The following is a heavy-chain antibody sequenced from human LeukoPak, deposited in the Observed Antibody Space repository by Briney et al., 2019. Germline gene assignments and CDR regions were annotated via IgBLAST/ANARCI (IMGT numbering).Heavy chain of an antibody. CDR1: GFTFDDYA. J-gene: IGHJ3*02. V-gene: IGHV3-9*03. CDR2: ISWNSGSI. D-gene: IGHD3-10*01. Sequence: PGRSLRLSCAASGFTFDDYAMHWVRQAPGKGLEWVSGISWNSGSIGYADSVKGRFTISRDNAKNSLYLQMNSLRAEDMALYYCAKSLGRRITMVRGVNDAFDIWGQGTMVTVSS. CDR3: AKSLGRRITMVRGVNDAFDI.